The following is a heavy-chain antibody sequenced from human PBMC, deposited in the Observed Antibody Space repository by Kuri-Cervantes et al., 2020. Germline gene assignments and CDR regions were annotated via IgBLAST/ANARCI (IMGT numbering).Heavy chain of an antibody. CDR3: AEGEWLGDGTSDGMDV. J-gene: IGHJ6*02. D-gene: IGHD3-10*01. V-gene: IGHV3-7*01. CDR2: IKQDGSNK. Sequence: GESLKISCAASGFTFSSYWMSWVRQAPGKGLEWVANIKQDGSNKYYADSVKGRFTISRDNSKNTLYLQMNSLRAEDTAVYYCAEGEWLGDGTSDGMDVWGQGTTVTVSS. CDR1: GFTFSSYW.